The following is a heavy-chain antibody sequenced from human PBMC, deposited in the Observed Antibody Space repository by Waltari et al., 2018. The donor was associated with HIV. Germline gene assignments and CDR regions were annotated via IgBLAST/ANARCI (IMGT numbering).Heavy chain of an antibody. CDR3: ARGGILAAAPHFDY. CDR1: GGSFSGYY. J-gene: IGHJ4*02. CDR2: ISHSGNT. Sequence: QVQLQQWGAGLLKPSETLSLTCAVYGGSFSGYYWTWIRQPPGKGLEWIGEISHSGNTNYNPSLKSRVTISVDPSKNQFSLELTSVTAADTAVYFCARGGILAAAPHFDYWGQGTLVTVSS. D-gene: IGHD6-25*01. V-gene: IGHV4-34*01.